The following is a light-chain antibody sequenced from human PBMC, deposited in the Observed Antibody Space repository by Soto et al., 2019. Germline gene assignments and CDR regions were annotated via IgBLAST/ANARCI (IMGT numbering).Light chain of an antibody. CDR3: CSYAGSYSYV. CDR1: SSDVGDYKH. Sequence: QSVLTQPRSVSGSPGQSVTISCTGTSSDVGDYKHVSWYRQHPGKAPKLIIYDVSERPSGVPDRFSGSKSGNTASLTISGLQAEDEADYYCCSYAGSYSYVFGTGTKLTVL. V-gene: IGLV2-11*01. CDR2: DVS. J-gene: IGLJ1*01.